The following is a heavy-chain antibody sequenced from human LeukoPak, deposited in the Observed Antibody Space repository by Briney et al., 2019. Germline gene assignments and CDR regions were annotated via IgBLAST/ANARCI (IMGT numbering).Heavy chain of an antibody. CDR3: PRVLSGYSYGTFYYYYYMDV. Sequence: GGSLTLSCAASGFTLRSNYMSWVRQAPGKGLEWVSVIYSGGSTYLRDSLKGRFTISRDNSKNTLYLQMHSLRAEDTAVYYCPRVLSGYSYGTFYYYYYMDVWGKGTTVTISS. CDR1: GFTLRSNY. V-gene: IGHV3-53*01. J-gene: IGHJ6*03. CDR2: IYSGGST. D-gene: IGHD5-18*01.